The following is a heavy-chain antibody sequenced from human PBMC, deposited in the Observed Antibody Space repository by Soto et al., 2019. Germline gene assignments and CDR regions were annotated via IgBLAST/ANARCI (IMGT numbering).Heavy chain of an antibody. Sequence: SETLSLTCTVSGGSISSYYWSWIRTPPGKGLEWIGYIYYSGSTNYNPSLKSRVTISVDTSKNQFSLKLNSMTAADTAVYYCARHNYGSGSTYFEYWGQGTLVTVSS. D-gene: IGHD3-10*01. CDR1: GGSISSYY. CDR2: IYYSGST. J-gene: IGHJ4*02. V-gene: IGHV4-59*08. CDR3: ARHNYGSGSTYFEY.